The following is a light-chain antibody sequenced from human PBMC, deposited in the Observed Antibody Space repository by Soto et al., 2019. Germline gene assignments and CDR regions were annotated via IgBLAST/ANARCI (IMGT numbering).Light chain of an antibody. V-gene: IGLV2-8*01. J-gene: IGLJ1*01. CDR2: EVS. CDR3: SSHGGANNFYV. CDR1: GSDVGAYNY. Sequence: QSALTQPPSASGSPGQSVTISCTGAGSDVGAYNYVSWYQQHPGKAPKLMIFEVSKRPSGVPDRFSASKSGNTASLTVSGLQAEDEADYYCSSHGGANNFYVFGTGTKLTVL.